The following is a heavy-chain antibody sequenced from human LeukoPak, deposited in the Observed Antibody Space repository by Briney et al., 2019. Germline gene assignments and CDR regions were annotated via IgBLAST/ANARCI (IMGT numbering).Heavy chain of an antibody. CDR2: INSDGSST. V-gene: IGHV3-74*01. CDR1: GFAFSSYW. D-gene: IGHD2-15*01. Sequence: GGSLRLSCAASGFAFSSYWMHWVRQAPGKGLLWGSRINSDGSSTTYADSVKGRFTISRDNAKNTVYLQMNSLRAEDTVVYYCARVQGCSGGTCYFHYWGQGTLVTVSS. J-gene: IGHJ4*02. CDR3: ARVQGCSGGTCYFHY.